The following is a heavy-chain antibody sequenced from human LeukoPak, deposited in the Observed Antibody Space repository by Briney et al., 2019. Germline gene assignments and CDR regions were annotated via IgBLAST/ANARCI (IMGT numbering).Heavy chain of an antibody. D-gene: IGHD3-9*01. V-gene: IGHV4-61*01. CDR2: TYYSGRN. CDR1: GGSVSSDSYY. Sequence: SETLSLTCTVSGGSVSSDSYYWLWIPQPQGNGREGIRYTYYSGRNNYNTFLKSRITISEDTPKNPFLLQLSPLTDAATAAYCCGRGLAGGYFDRLFDYWGQGTLVTVSS. CDR3: GRGLAGGYFDRLFDY. J-gene: IGHJ4*02.